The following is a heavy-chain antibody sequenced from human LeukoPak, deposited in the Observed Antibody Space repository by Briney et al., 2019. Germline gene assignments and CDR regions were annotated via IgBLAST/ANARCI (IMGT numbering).Heavy chain of an antibody. J-gene: IGHJ6*02. V-gene: IGHV4-59*01. Sequence: PSETLSLTCTVSGGSISSYYWSWIRQPPGKGLEWIGYIYYSGSTNYSPSLKSRVTISVDTSKNQFSLKLSSVTAADTAVYYCAREVGYYYGMDVWGQGTTVTVSS. D-gene: IGHD1-26*01. CDR1: GGSISSYY. CDR3: AREVGYYYGMDV. CDR2: IYYSGST.